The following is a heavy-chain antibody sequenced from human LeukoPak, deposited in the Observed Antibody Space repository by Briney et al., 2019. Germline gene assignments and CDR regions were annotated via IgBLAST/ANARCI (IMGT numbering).Heavy chain of an antibody. Sequence: ASEKVSCKASGYTFTSYGISLVRQAPGQGLGWMGGISAYNGNTNSAQKLQGRVAMTTDTSTSTAYMELRSLRSDATAVYYCARDGNGDNTAVFDDWGQGTMVTVSS. D-gene: IGHD5-24*01. J-gene: IGHJ4*02. V-gene: IGHV1-18*01. CDR1: GYTFTSYG. CDR2: ISAYNGNT. CDR3: ARDGNGDNTAVFDD.